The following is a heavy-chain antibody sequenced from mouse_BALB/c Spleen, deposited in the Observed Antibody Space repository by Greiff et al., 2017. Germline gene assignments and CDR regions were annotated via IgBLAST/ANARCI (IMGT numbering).Heavy chain of an antibody. CDR3: ARHVDYYGSLWYFDD. V-gene: IGHV5-6*01. J-gene: IGHJ1*01. D-gene: IGHD1-1*01. Sequence: EVKLVESGGDLVKPGGSLKLPCAASGFTFSSYGMSWVRQTPDKRLEWVATISSGGSYTYYPDSVKGRFTISRDNAKNTLYLQMSSLKSEDTAMYYCARHVDYYGSLWYFDDWGAGTTVTVSS. CDR2: ISSGGSYT. CDR1: GFTFSSYG.